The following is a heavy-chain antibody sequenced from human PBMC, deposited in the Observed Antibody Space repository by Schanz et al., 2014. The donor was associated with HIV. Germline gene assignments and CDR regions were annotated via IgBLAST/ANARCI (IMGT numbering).Heavy chain of an antibody. CDR2: ISSNTNYI. J-gene: IGHJ4*02. CDR1: GFTFSDYY. D-gene: IGHD2-21*02. V-gene: IGHV3-11*06. Sequence: QVHLVESGGGLVKPGGSLRLSCAASGFTFSDYYMSWIRQAPGKGLEWISSISSNTNYINYADSVKGRFTISRDNAKNSLYLQMNSLRTDDTAVYYCAKDLAGEDLLLFHFVIHYWGQGALVTVSS. CDR3: AKDLAGEDLLLFHFVIHY.